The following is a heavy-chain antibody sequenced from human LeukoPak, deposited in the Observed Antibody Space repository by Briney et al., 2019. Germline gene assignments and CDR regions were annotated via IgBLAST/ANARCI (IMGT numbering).Heavy chain of an antibody. CDR3: ARAGGDYYGSGTYYPFDY. D-gene: IGHD3-10*01. J-gene: IGHJ4*02. CDR1: GGSISSFY. CDR2: IYYRGST. Sequence: PSETLSLTCTVCGGSISSFYWSWIRQPPGKGLEWIGYIYYRGSTNYNPSLKSRVTISVDTSRYHFSLKLSSVTAADTAVYYCARAGGDYYGSGTYYPFDYWGQGTPVTVSS. V-gene: IGHV4-59*01.